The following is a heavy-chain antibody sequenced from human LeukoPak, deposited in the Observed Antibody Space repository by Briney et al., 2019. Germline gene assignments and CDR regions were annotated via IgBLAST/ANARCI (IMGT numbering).Heavy chain of an antibody. CDR2: INPNSGGT. CDR3: ARENGSGSYYDY. Sequence: ASVRVSCKASGYTFTGYYMHWVRQAPGQGLEWMGWINPNSGGTNYAQKFQGRVTMTRDTSISTAYMELRSLRSDDTAVYYCARENGSGSYYDYWGQGTLVTVPS. D-gene: IGHD3-10*01. CDR1: GYTFTGYY. V-gene: IGHV1-2*02. J-gene: IGHJ4*02.